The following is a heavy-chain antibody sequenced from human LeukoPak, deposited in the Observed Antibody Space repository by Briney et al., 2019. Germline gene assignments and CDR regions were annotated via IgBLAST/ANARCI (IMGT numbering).Heavy chain of an antibody. J-gene: IGHJ4*02. CDR1: GYTFTGYY. CDR3: ARDFYSSGWNFPPTVIDY. V-gene: IGHV1-2*02. CDR2: INPNSGGT. D-gene: IGHD6-19*01. Sequence: ASVKVSCKASGYTFTGYYMHWVRQAPGQGLEWMGWINPNSGGTNYAQKFQGRVTMTRDTSISTAYMELSRLRSDDTAVYYCARDFYSSGWNFPPTVIDYWGQGTLVTVSS.